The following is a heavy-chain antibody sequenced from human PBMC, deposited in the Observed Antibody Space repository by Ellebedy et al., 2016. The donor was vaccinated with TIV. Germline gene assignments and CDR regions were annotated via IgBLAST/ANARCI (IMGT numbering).Heavy chain of an antibody. D-gene: IGHD4-17*01. Sequence: SETLSLTXTVSGGSVSSGSYYWSWIRQPPGKGLEWIGFIFYGGSTNYSPSLKSRVTISVDTSKNQFSLKLSSVTAADTAVYYCARLEVGPYGEPAFDIWGQGTMVTVSS. J-gene: IGHJ3*02. CDR3: ARLEVGPYGEPAFDI. CDR1: GGSVSSGSYY. CDR2: IFYGGST. V-gene: IGHV4-61*01.